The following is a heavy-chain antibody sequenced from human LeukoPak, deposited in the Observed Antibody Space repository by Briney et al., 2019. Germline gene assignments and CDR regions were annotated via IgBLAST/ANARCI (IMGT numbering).Heavy chain of an antibody. CDR3: ARTRYDYYDSSGEVSYYMDV. CDR2: IYHSGST. CDR1: GGSISSSNW. V-gene: IGHV4-4*02. D-gene: IGHD3-22*01. J-gene: IGHJ6*03. Sequence: KSSGTLSLTCAASGGSISSSNWWSWVRQPPGKGLEWIGEIYHSGSTNYNPSLKSRVTISVDKSKNQFSLKLSSVTAADTAVYYYARTRYDYYDSSGEVSYYMDVWGKGTTVTISS.